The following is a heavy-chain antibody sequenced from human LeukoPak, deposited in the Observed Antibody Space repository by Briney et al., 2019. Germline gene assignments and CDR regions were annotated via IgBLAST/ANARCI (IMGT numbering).Heavy chain of an antibody. J-gene: IGHJ3*02. CDR2: ISGYTGNT. Sequence: ASVKVSCKASGGTFSSYAISWVRLVPGQGLEWMGWISGYTGNTNYAQKFTGRVTMSISTSTRTFYMELRSLRSDDTAVYYCTREGWVVGAPYAFDIWGQGTMVTVFS. V-gene: IGHV1-18*01. CDR1: GGTFSSYA. CDR3: TREGWVVGAPYAFDI. D-gene: IGHD1-26*01.